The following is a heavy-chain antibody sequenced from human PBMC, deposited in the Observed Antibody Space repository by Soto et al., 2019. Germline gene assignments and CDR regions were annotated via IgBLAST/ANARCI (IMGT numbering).Heavy chain of an antibody. CDR1: GFTFSSYA. V-gene: IGHV3-23*01. CDR2: ISGSGGST. CDR3: AKEIFGVAGRAFDI. J-gene: IGHJ3*02. Sequence: GGSLRLSCAASGFTFSSYAMSWVRQAPGKGLEWVSGISGSGGSTYYADSVKGRFTISRDNSKNTLYMQVNSLRAEDTAAYHCAKEIFGVAGRAFDIWGQGTMVTVSS. D-gene: IGHD3-3*01.